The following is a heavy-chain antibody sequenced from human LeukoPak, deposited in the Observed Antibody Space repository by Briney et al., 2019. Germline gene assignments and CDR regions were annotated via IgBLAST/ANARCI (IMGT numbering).Heavy chain of an antibody. J-gene: IGHJ6*02. CDR1: GGSFSGYY. CDR3: ARGFKVPLLWFGELFGSHKINYYYYGMDV. Sequence: SETLSLTCAVYGGSFSGYYWSWIRQPPGKGPEWIGEINHSGSTNYNSSLKSRVTISVDTSKNQFSLKLSSVTAADTAVYYCARGFKVPLLWFGELFGSHKINYYYYGMDVWGQGTTVTVSS. V-gene: IGHV4-34*01. D-gene: IGHD3-10*01. CDR2: INHSGST.